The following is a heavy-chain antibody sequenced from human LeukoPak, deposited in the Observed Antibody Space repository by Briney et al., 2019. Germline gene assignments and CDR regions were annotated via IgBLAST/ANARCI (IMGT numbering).Heavy chain of an antibody. CDR2: ISWNSGSI. D-gene: IGHD6-19*01. V-gene: IGHV3-9*01. Sequence: PGGSLRPSCAASGFTFDDYAMHWVRQAPGKGLEWVSGISWNSGSIGYADSVKGRFTISRDNAKNSLYLQMNSLRAEDTALYYCAKGQQWLVQYYFDYWGQGTLVTVSS. CDR3: AKGQQWLVQYYFDY. CDR1: GFTFDDYA. J-gene: IGHJ4*02.